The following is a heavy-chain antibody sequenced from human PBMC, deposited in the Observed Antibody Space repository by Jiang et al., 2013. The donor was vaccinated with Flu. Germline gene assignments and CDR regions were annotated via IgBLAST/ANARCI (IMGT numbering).Heavy chain of an antibody. D-gene: IGHD3-3*01. CDR3: ARSSPFWSGYYSGENYYGMDV. CDR1: GGSISSYY. V-gene: IGHV4-59*01. Sequence: KPSETLSLTCTVSGGSISSYYWSWIRQPPGKGLEWIGYIYYSGSTNYNPSLKSRVTISVDTSKNQFSLKLSSVTAADTAVYYCARSSPFWSGYYSGENYYGMDVWGQGTTVTVSS. CDR2: IYYSGST. J-gene: IGHJ6*02.